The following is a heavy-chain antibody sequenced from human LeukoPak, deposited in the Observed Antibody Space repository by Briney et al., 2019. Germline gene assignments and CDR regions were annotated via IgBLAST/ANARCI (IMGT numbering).Heavy chain of an antibody. V-gene: IGHV1-24*01. J-gene: IGHJ4*02. CDR2: FDPENGDT. D-gene: IGHD4-23*01. CDR3: AADFDKGGWELYY. Sequence: ASVKVSGKVSGYTVTELSMHWVRLAPGKGLEWMGGFDPENGDTIYAQEFQGRVTMTEDTSTNTAYMELGSLRSEDTAVYYCAADFDKGGWELYYWGQGALVTVSS. CDR1: GYTVTELS.